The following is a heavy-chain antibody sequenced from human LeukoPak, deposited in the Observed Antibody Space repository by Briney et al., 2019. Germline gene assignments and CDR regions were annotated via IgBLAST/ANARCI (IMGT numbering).Heavy chain of an antibody. Sequence: SETLSLTCAVSGGSISSGGYSWSWIRQPPGKGLEWIGYIYHSGSTYYNPSLKSRVTISVDRSKNQFSLKLSSVTAADTAVYYCARSLWFGELSWFDPWGQGTPVTVSS. CDR3: ARSLWFGELSWFDP. CDR2: IYHSGST. J-gene: IGHJ5*02. D-gene: IGHD3-10*01. CDR1: GGSISSGGYS. V-gene: IGHV4-30-2*01.